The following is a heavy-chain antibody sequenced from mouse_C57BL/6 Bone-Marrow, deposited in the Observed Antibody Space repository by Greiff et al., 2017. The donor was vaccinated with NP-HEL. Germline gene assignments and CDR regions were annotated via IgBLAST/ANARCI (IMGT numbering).Heavy chain of an antibody. J-gene: IGHJ1*03. CDR2: IRSKSNNYAT. D-gene: IGHD1-1*01. CDR3: VRHGSRKLYWYFDV. V-gene: IGHV10-1*01. CDR1: GFSFNTYA. Sequence: DVKLQESGGGLVQPKGSLKLSCAASGFSFNTYAMNWVRQAPGKGLEWVARIRSKSNNYATYYADSVKDRFTISRDDSESMLYLQMNNLKTEDTAMYYCVRHGSRKLYWYFDVWGTGTTVTVSS.